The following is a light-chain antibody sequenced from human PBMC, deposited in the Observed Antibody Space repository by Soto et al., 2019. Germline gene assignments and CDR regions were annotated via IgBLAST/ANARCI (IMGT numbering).Light chain of an antibody. CDR2: ENN. CDR3: GTWDSSLSALWV. Sequence: QSVLTQPPSVSAAPGQKVTISCSGSSSNLGNNYVSWYQQLPGTAPKLLIYENNKRPSGIPDRFSGSKSGTSATLGITGLQTGDEADYYCGTWDSSLSALWVFGGGTKLTVL. J-gene: IGLJ3*02. CDR1: SSNLGNNY. V-gene: IGLV1-51*02.